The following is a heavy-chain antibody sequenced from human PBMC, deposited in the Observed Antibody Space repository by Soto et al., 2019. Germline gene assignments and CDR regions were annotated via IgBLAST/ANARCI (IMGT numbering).Heavy chain of an antibody. Sequence: QVQLVQSGAEVKKPGASVRVSCKASGYTFTNYHMDWVRQAPGQGLEWMGKISPSGDRTWYVQKLRGRITMTRDTSTSTDYMELSSLRSEDTAVYYCARDGRNYGDDDYWGQGTLVTVSS. J-gene: IGHJ4*02. V-gene: IGHV1-46*01. D-gene: IGHD4-17*01. CDR2: ISPSGDRT. CDR1: GYTFTNYH. CDR3: ARDGRNYGDDDY.